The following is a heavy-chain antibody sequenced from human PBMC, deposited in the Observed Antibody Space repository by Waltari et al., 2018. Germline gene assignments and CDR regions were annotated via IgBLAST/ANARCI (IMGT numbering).Heavy chain of an antibody. CDR3: ARDYVLDDWFRELLYLDY. Sequence: QVQLVESGGGVVQPGRSLRLSCAASGFTFRSYAMHWVRQAPGKGLEWVAVISYDGSNKYYADSVKGRFTISRDNSKNTLYLQMNSLRAEDTAVYYCARDYVLDDWFRELLYLDYWGQGTLVTVSS. CDR1: GFTFRSYA. J-gene: IGHJ4*02. V-gene: IGHV3-30-3*01. CDR2: ISYDGSNK. D-gene: IGHD3-10*01.